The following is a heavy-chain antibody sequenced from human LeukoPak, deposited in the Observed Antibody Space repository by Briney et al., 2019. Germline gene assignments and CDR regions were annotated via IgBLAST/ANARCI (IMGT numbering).Heavy chain of an antibody. CDR1: GYTLTELS. CDR3: ATRRNYYDSSGYYSYDY. Sequence: ASVKVSCKVSGYTLTELSMHWVRQAPGKGLEWMGGFDPEDAETIYAQRFQGRVTMTEDTSTDTAYMELSSLRSEDTAVYYCATRRNYYDSSGYYSYDYWGQGTLVTVSS. J-gene: IGHJ4*02. CDR2: FDPEDAET. V-gene: IGHV1-24*01. D-gene: IGHD3-22*01.